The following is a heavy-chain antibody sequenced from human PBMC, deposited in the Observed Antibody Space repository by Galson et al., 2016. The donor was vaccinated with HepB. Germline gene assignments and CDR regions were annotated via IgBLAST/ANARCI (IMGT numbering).Heavy chain of an antibody. CDR2: INPDSGDT. D-gene: IGHD3-3*01. CDR3: ARGASTDHVFTILGRPDFDTWFDP. Sequence: SVKVSCKASGYDFSDYYIHWVRQAPGQGFECLGWINPDSGDTNYPQKFQGRVTVTRDTSLRTAYMELSRLKPDDTAVYYCARGASTDHVFTILGRPDFDTWFDPWGQGTRVTVSS. CDR1: GYDFSDYY. J-gene: IGHJ5*02. V-gene: IGHV1-2*02.